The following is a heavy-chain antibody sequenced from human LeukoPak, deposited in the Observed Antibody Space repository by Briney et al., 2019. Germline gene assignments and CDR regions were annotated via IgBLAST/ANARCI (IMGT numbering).Heavy chain of an antibody. CDR3: ARAGYSSSFDWFDP. D-gene: IGHD6-6*01. V-gene: IGHV3-48*03. J-gene: IGHJ5*02. CDR1: GFTFSSYE. CDR2: ISSSGSTI. Sequence: GGSLRLSCAASGFTFSSYEMNWVRQAPGKGLEWVSYISSSGSTIYYADSVKGRFTISRDNAKNSLYLHMNSLRAEDTAVYYCARAGYSSSFDWFDPWGQGTLVTVSS.